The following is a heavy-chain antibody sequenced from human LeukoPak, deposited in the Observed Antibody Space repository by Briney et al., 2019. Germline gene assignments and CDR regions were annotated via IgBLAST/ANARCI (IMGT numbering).Heavy chain of an antibody. CDR2: ISGSGGST. Sequence: GGSLRLSCAASGFTFSIYAMSWVRQAPGKGLEWVSVISGSGGSTYYADSMKGRFTISRDNSKNMVFLQMNSLRAEDTAVYYCAKDWNPPWDIVVVRPFFKYWGQGTLVTVSS. V-gene: IGHV3-23*01. J-gene: IGHJ4*02. CDR1: GFTFSIYA. CDR3: AKDWNPPWDIVVVRPFFKY. D-gene: IGHD2-2*01.